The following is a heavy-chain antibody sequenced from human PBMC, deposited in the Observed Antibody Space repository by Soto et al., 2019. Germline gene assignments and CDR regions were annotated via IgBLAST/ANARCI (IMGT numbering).Heavy chain of an antibody. Sequence: ASATLSLTCTVSYGSISVSNVFWGWVRQHPGKGLEWIAYIYYSGSTYYNPSLKSRATISVDPSKSQFSLKLSSVTAADTALYYCARLSPMSHFDYWGQGTLVTVSS. CDR1: YGSISVSNVF. CDR2: IYYSGST. V-gene: IGHV4-31*03. J-gene: IGHJ4*02. CDR3: ARLSPMSHFDY.